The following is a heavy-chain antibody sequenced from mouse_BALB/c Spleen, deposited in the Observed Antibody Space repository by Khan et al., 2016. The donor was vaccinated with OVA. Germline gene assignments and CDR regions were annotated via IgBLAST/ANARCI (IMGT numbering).Heavy chain of an antibody. V-gene: IGHV9-3-1*01. CDR1: GYTFTNYG. J-gene: IGHJ4*01. CDR3: ARPPFFSYVMGY. Sequence: QIQLVQSGPELKKPGETVKISCKASGYTFTNYGMNWVKQAPGKGLKWMGWINTYTGEPTYADDFKGRFAFSLETSASTAYLQINSLKHEDTATYFCARPPFFSYVMGYWGQGTSVTVSS. CDR2: INTYTGEP.